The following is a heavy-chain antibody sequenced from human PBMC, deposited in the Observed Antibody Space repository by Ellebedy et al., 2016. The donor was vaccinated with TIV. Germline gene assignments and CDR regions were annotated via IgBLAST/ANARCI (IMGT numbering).Heavy chain of an antibody. D-gene: IGHD6-19*01. CDR1: GFIFSNYA. CDR2: ISSHGMTT. J-gene: IGHJ4*02. CDR3: TKEGAVAGAPAYLAYDY. V-gene: IGHV3-30*04. Sequence: PGGSLRLSCAASGFIFSNYAIHWVRQAPGKGLEWVAVISSHGMTTYYADSVKGRFTISRDNSNNSLYLQMNSLRAEDTAVYFCTKEGAVAGAPAYLAYDYWGQGTLVTVSS.